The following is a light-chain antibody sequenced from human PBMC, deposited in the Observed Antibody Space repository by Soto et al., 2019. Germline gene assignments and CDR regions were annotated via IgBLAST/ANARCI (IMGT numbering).Light chain of an antibody. CDR3: RSYTSSNTVV. J-gene: IGLJ2*01. CDR1: SRDVGGY. Sequence: QSVLTQPASVSGSPGQSITISCTGTSRDVGGYVSWYQQHPCKAPKLMIYEVSNRPSGVSNRFSGSKSGNTASLTISGLQAEDEADYYCRSYTSSNTVVFGGGTKLTVL. CDR2: EVS. V-gene: IGLV2-14*01.